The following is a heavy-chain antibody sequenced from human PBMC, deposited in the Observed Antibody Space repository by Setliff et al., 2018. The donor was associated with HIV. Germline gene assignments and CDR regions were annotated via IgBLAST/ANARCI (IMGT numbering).Heavy chain of an antibody. J-gene: IGHJ3*02. CDR3: ARTSPLYSRTFDAFDI. V-gene: IGHV1-46*01. Sequence: ASVKVSCKASGYSFTSDYMHWVRQAPGQGLEWMGIINPTGASTTYAQQFQGRVTMTRDTSTSTVYMELSSLRSEDTAVYFCARTSPLYSRTFDAFDIWGQGTMVTV. D-gene: IGHD6-13*01. CDR2: INPTGAST. CDR1: GYSFTSDY.